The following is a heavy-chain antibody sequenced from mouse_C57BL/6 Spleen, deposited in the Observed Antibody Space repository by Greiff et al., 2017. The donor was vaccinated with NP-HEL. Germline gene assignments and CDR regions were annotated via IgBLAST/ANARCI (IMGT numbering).Heavy chain of an antibody. CDR2: ISDGGSYT. Sequence: EVKLMESGGGLVKPGGSLKLSCAASGFTFSSYAMSWVRQTPEKRLEWVATISDGGSYTYYPDNVKGRFTISRDNAKNNLYLQMSHLKSEDTAMYYCARDRSTSYAMDYWGQGTSVTVSS. D-gene: IGHD2-1*01. CDR3: ARDRSTSYAMDY. CDR1: GFTFSSYA. J-gene: IGHJ4*01. V-gene: IGHV5-4*01.